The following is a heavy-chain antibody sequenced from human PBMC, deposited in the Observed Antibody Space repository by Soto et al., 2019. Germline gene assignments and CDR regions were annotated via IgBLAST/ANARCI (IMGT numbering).Heavy chain of an antibody. Sequence: GASVKVSCKASGGTFSSYTISWVRQAPGQGLEWMGRIIPILGIANYAQKFQGRVTITADKSTSTAYMELSSLRSEDTAVYYCARGSLEMATSPPHFDYWGQGTLVTSPQ. D-gene: IGHD5-12*01. CDR2: IIPILGIA. CDR3: ARGSLEMATSPPHFDY. J-gene: IGHJ4*02. CDR1: GGTFSSYT. V-gene: IGHV1-69*02.